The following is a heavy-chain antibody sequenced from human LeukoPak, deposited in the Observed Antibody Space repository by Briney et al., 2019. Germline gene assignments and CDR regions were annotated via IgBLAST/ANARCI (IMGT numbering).Heavy chain of an antibody. Sequence: TGGSLRLSCAASGFTFSSYAMGWVRQAPGKGLEWVSAISGSGGSTYYTDSVKGRFTISRDNSKNTLYLQMNSLRAEDTAVYYCAKDRAKSRPAGYDGDAFDIWGQGTMVTVSS. J-gene: IGHJ3*02. CDR3: AKDRAKSRPAGYDGDAFDI. V-gene: IGHV3-23*01. CDR2: ISGSGGST. D-gene: IGHD5-12*01. CDR1: GFTFSSYA.